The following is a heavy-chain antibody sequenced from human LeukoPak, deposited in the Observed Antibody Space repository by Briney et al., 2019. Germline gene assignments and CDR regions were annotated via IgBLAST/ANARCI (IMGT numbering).Heavy chain of an antibody. CDR3: ARTYKYGYDF. D-gene: IGHD5-18*01. V-gene: IGHV6-1*01. Sequence: SQTLSLTCAISGDIVSSNTVGWHWIRQSPARGLEWLGRTKYRSKWYEDYAVSVQGRITINADTSKNQFSLQLNSVTREDTAVYYCARTYKYGYDFWGQGTLVTVSS. CDR1: GDIVSSNTVG. CDR2: TKYRSKWYE. J-gene: IGHJ4*02.